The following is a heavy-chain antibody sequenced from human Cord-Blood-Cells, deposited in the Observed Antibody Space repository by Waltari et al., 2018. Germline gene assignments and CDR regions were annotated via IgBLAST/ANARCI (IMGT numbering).Heavy chain of an antibody. Sequence: QVQLRASGPGLVKPSETLSLTCTVSGGSISSSYWRWVRQPPGKGLEWIGYIYYSGSTNYNPSLKSRVTISVDTSKNQFSLKLSSVTAADTAVYYCARDDATGTTNWGQGTLVTVSS. CDR2: IYYSGST. J-gene: IGHJ4*02. V-gene: IGHV4-59*01. D-gene: IGHD1-7*01. CDR3: ARDDATGTTN. CDR1: GGSISSSY.